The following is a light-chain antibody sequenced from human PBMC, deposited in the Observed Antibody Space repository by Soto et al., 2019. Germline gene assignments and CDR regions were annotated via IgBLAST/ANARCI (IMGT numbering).Light chain of an antibody. CDR1: QSVSSY. Sequence: EIVLTQSPATLSLSPGERATLSCRASQSVSSYLAWYQQKPGQAPRLLIYDASNRATGIPARFSGSGSGTDFTLTISGLEPEDFAVYYCQQYGSSPLTFGGGTKV. J-gene: IGKJ4*01. CDR2: DAS. CDR3: QQYGSSPLT. V-gene: IGKV3-11*01.